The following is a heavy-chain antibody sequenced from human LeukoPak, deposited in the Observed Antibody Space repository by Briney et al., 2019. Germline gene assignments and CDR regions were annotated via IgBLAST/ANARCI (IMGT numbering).Heavy chain of an antibody. CDR3: ARGLFDWLLYYYYYMDV. CDR1: GGSISSYY. V-gene: IGHV4-39*07. D-gene: IGHD3-9*01. J-gene: IGHJ6*03. Sequence: SETLSLTCTVTGGSISSYYWSWIRQPQGKGLEWIGSIYYSGSTYYNPSLKSRVTISVDTSKNQFSLKLSSVTAADTAVYYCARGLFDWLLYYYYYMDVWGKGTTVTVSS. CDR2: IYYSGST.